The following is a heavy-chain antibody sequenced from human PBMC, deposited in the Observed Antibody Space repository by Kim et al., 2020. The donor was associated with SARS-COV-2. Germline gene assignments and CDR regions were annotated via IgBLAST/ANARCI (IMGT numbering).Heavy chain of an antibody. J-gene: IGHJ6*02. Sequence: GGSLRLSCAASGFTFSSYSMNWVRQAPGKGLEWVSSISSSSSYIYYADSVKGRFTISRDNAKNSLYLQMNSLRAEDTAVYYCARDPSSTRSSWYKIPPGGGDGMDVWGQGTTVTVSS. CDR1: GFTFSSYS. D-gene: IGHD6-13*01. CDR3: ARDPSSTRSSWYKIPPGGGDGMDV. V-gene: IGHV3-21*01. CDR2: ISSSSSYI.